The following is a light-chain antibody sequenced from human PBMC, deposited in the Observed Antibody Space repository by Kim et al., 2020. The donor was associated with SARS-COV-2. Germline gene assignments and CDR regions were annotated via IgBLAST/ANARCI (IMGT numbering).Light chain of an antibody. J-gene: IGKJ4*01. CDR2: GAS. CDR3: QQYGSSH. Sequence: EIVLTQSPGTLSLSPGERATLSCRASQSVSSSYLAWYQQKPGQAPRLLIYGASSRATGIQDRFSGSGSGTDFTLTISRLEPEDFAVYYCQQYGSSHFGGGTKVDIK. CDR1: QSVSSSY. V-gene: IGKV3-20*01.